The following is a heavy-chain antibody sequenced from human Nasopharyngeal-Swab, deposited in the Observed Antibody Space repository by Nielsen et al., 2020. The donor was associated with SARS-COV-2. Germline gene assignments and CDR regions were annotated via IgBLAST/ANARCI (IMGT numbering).Heavy chain of an antibody. J-gene: IGHJ6*02. CDR2: ISWNSGSI. CDR1: GFTFDDYA. V-gene: IGHV3-9*01. CDR3: AKDGVRYYYYGMDV. Sequence: SLKISCAASGFTFDDYAMHWVRQAPGKGLEWVSGISWNSGSIGYADSVKGRFTISRDNAKNSLYLQMNSLRAEDTALYYCAKDGVRYYYYGMDVWDQGTTVTVSS.